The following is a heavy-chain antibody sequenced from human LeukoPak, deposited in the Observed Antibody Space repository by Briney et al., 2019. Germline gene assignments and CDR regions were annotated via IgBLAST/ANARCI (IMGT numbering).Heavy chain of an antibody. CDR2: IYYSGST. D-gene: IGHD3-3*01. Sequence: PSQTLSLTCTVSGGSISSGGYYWSWIRQHPGKGLKWIGYIYYSGSTYYNPSLKSRVTISVDTSKNQFSLKLSSVTAADTAVYYCASGEASITIFGVVINGMDVWGQGTTVTVSS. V-gene: IGHV4-31*03. J-gene: IGHJ6*02. CDR1: GGSISSGGYY. CDR3: ASGEASITIFGVVINGMDV.